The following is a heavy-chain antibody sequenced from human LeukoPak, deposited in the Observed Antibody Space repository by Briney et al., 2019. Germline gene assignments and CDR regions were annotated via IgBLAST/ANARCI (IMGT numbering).Heavy chain of an antibody. D-gene: IGHD3-10*01. J-gene: IGHJ4*02. CDR2: IYYGGGT. Sequence: PETLSLTCTVSGGPISSYYWSWIRQPPGKGLEWIGYIYYGGGTNYNPSLKSRVTISVDTSKNQFSLKLSSVTAADTAVYYCASMVRGVIGYYFDYWGQGTLVTVSS. CDR1: GGPISSYY. CDR3: ASMVRGVIGYYFDY. V-gene: IGHV4-59*01.